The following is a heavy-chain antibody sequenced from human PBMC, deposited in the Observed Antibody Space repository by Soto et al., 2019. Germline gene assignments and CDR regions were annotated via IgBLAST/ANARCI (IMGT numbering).Heavy chain of an antibody. V-gene: IGHV4-34*01. CDR1: GGSFSGYY. CDR2: INHSGST. Sequence: SETLSLTCAVYGGSFSGYYWSWIRQPPGKGLEWIGEINHSGSTNYNPSLKSRVTISVDTSKNQFSLKLSSVTAADTAVYYCARWVLRPYYGMDVWGQGTTVTVSS. D-gene: IGHD3-3*01. CDR3: ARWVLRPYYGMDV. J-gene: IGHJ6*02.